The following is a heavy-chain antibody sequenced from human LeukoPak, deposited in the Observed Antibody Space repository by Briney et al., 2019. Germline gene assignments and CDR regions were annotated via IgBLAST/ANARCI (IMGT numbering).Heavy chain of an antibody. CDR1: GFTFSSYE. CDR2: ISSSGSTI. CDR3: ASLFSYYYDSSGYYFDY. J-gene: IGHJ4*02. Sequence: GGSLRLSCAASGFTFSSYEMNWVRQAPGKGLEWVSYISSSGSTIYYADSVKGRFTISRDNAKNSLYLQMNSLRAEDTAVYYCASLFSYYYDSSGYYFDYWGQGTLVTVSS. D-gene: IGHD3-22*01. V-gene: IGHV3-48*03.